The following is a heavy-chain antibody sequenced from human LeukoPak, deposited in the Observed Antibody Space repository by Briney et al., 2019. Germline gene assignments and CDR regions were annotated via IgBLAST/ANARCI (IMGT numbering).Heavy chain of an antibody. CDR3: ARTLVPAFSIDY. Sequence: SETLSLTCTVSGGSISSYYWSWIRQPPGKGLEWIGYIYYSGSTNYNPSLKSRVTISVDTSKNQFSLKLSSVTAADTAVYYCARTLVPAFSIDYWGQGTLVTVSS. J-gene: IGHJ4*02. CDR1: GGSISSYY. CDR2: IYYSGST. V-gene: IGHV4-59*01. D-gene: IGHD2-2*01.